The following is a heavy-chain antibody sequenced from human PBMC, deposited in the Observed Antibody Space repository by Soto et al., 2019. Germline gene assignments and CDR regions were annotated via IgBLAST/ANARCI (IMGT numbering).Heavy chain of an antibody. V-gene: IGHV3-73*01. CDR1: GFTFSGSA. D-gene: IGHD2-2*01. CDR3: TTRDIVLVPAARKIVY. Sequence: EVQLVESGGGLVQPGGSLKLSCAASGFTFSGSAMHWVRLASGKGLEWVGRIRSKANSYATAYAASVKGRFTIHRDDSKNTAYLQMNSLKTEDTAVYYCTTRDIVLVPAARKIVYRGQGTLVTVSS. CDR2: IRSKANSYAT. J-gene: IGHJ4*02.